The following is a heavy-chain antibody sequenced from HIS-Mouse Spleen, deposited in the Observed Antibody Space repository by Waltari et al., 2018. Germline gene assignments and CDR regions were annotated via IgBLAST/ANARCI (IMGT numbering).Heavy chain of an antibody. Sequence: QLQLQESGPGLVKPSETLSLTCTVSGGSIRSGSYYCGWIRQPPGKGLEWIGSIYYSGSTYYNPSLKSRVTISVDTSKNQFSLKLSSVTAADTAVYYCAREIPYSSSWYDWYFDLWGRGTLVTVSS. V-gene: IGHV4-39*07. CDR1: GGSIRSGSYY. J-gene: IGHJ2*01. D-gene: IGHD6-13*01. CDR3: AREIPYSSSWYDWYFDL. CDR2: IYYSGST.